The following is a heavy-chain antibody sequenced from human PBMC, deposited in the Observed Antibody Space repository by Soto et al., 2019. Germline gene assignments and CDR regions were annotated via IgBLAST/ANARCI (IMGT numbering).Heavy chain of an antibody. CDR1: GGTFSSYA. V-gene: IGHV1-69*12. J-gene: IGHJ2*01. Sequence: QVQLVQSGAEVKKPGSSVKVSCKASGGTFSSYAISWVRQAPGQGLEWMGGIIPIFGTANYAQKSQGRVTITADESTSTADMELSSLRSEDTAVYYCAGTVDTAMPPGGSFDLWGRGTLVTVSS. CDR3: AGTVDTAMPPGGSFDL. D-gene: IGHD5-18*01. CDR2: IIPIFGTA.